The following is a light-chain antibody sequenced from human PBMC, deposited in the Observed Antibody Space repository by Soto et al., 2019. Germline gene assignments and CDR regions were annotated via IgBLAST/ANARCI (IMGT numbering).Light chain of an antibody. CDR3: QHFGT. Sequence: EKVMAQSPATLSLSPGERATLSCRASQTVGSNLAWYQQKPGQAPRLVIYGASSRPTGIPDRFSGSGSETDFTLTISRLEPEDFAVYYCQHFGTFGQGTKVDIK. CDR2: GAS. V-gene: IGKV3-20*01. CDR1: QTVGSN. J-gene: IGKJ1*01.